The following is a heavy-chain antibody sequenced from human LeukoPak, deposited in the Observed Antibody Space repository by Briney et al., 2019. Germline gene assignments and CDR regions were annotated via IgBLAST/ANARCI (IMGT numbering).Heavy chain of an antibody. Sequence: GGSLRLSCAASGFTFSSYGMHWVRQAPGKGLEWVAVIWYDGSNKYYADSVKGRFTISRDNSKNTLYLQMNSLKTEDTAVYYCTRLVERHYYGMDVWGQGTTVTVSS. V-gene: IGHV3-33*01. CDR1: GFTFSSYG. J-gene: IGHJ6*02. D-gene: IGHD1-1*01. CDR3: TRLVERHYYGMDV. CDR2: IWYDGSNK.